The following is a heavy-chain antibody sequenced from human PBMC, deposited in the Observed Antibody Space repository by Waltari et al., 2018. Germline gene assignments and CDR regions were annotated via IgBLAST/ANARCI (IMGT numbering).Heavy chain of an antibody. D-gene: IGHD4-17*01. CDR1: GFPFSRYW. CDR3: ARVTVTTPWNFDF. V-gene: IGHV3-74*01. CDR2: INSGGSST. Sequence: EVQLVESGGGSVQPGGSLRLSCDAPGFPFSRYWMHWFRQAPGKGLMWVSRINSGGSSTTYADSVKGRFTISRDNAKNTLYLQMNSLRAEDTAVYYCARVTVTTPWNFDFWGQGTLVTVSS. J-gene: IGHJ4*02.